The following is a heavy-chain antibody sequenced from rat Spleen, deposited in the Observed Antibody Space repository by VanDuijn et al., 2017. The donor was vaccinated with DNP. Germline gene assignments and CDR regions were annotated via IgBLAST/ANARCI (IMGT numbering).Heavy chain of an antibody. CDR3: AKVGSPGYFDY. Sequence: EVKLVESGGGLVQPGKSLKLSCAASGFNFNDYWMGWVRQAPTKGLEWVASISYDGGNTYYRDSVKGRLTISRDKAKSSLYLQMDSLRSEDTSTYYCAKVGSPGYFDYWGQGVMVTVSS. V-gene: IGHV5-20*01. D-gene: IGHD5-1*01. CDR2: ISYDGGNT. J-gene: IGHJ2*01. CDR1: GFNFNDYW.